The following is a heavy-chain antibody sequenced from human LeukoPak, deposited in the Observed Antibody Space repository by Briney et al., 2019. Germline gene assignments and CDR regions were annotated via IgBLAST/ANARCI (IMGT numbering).Heavy chain of an antibody. Sequence: ASVKVSCKAAGFTFTRYGISWVRQAPGQGLEWMGWIHAYNGKTNYAKNFQGRITVTRDTSTKMAYMELRSLRSDDTAVYYCTRDPDGDYDFDYWGQGTLVTVSS. V-gene: IGHV1-18*01. J-gene: IGHJ4*02. D-gene: IGHD4-17*01. CDR3: TRDPDGDYDFDY. CDR1: GFTFTRYG. CDR2: IHAYNGKT.